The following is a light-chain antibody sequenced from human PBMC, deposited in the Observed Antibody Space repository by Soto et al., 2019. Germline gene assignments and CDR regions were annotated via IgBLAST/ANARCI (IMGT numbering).Light chain of an antibody. V-gene: IGKV1-5*03. Sequence: DIPMTQSPSTLSASVGDRVTITFRASQSISSWLAWYQQKPGKAPKLLIYKASSLESGVPSRFSGSGSGTEFTLTISSLQPDDFATYYCQQYNSYSPLTFGGGTKVDIK. CDR2: KAS. CDR1: QSISSW. CDR3: QQYNSYSPLT. J-gene: IGKJ4*01.